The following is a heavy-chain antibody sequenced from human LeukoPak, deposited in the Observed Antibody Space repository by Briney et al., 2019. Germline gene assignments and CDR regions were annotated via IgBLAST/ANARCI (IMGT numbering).Heavy chain of an antibody. V-gene: IGHV3-23*01. CDR2: ISDSGGKT. CDR1: GFTFSMYA. Sequence: PGASLRLSCAASGFTFSMYAMSWVRQAPGKGLEWVSGISDSGGKTYYADSVKGRFTISRDNSKNTLYLQMNSLRAEDTATYYCAKDHTLWSGAYYFDYWGHGALVTVSS. CDR3: AKDHTLWSGAYYFDY. J-gene: IGHJ4*01. D-gene: IGHD3/OR15-3a*01.